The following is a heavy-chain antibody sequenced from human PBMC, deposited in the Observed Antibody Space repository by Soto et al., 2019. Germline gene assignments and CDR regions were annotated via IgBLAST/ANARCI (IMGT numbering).Heavy chain of an antibody. D-gene: IGHD3-22*01. V-gene: IGHV3-21*01. Sequence: GGSLRLSCAASGFTFISYSMNWVRQAPGKGLEWVSSISCSTSYIYYADSVKGRFTISRDNAKNSLYLQMNSLRAEDTAVYYYARVVDYCDPYYYYGMDVWGQGTTVTVSS. CDR3: ARVVDYCDPYYYYGMDV. CDR2: ISCSTSYI. J-gene: IGHJ6*02. CDR1: GFTFISYS.